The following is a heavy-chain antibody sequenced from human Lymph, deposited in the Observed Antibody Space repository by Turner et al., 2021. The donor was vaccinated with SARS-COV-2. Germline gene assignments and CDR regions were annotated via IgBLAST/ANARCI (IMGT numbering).Heavy chain of an antibody. J-gene: IGHJ4*02. Sequence: EVQLVESGGGLVKPGGSLRLSCAASGFTFSTYSMNWVRQAPVKWLEWISSISSSSSDIYYADSVNGRFTISRDDAKNSLYLQMNSLIAEDMAVYYCARDIPTTADYFDYWGQGTLVTVSS. CDR1: GFTFSTYS. D-gene: IGHD4-17*01. CDR2: ISSSSSDI. V-gene: IGHV3-21*01. CDR3: ARDIPTTADYFDY.